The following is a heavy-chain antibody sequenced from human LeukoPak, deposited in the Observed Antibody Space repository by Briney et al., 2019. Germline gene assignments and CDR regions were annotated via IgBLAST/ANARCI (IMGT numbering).Heavy chain of an antibody. D-gene: IGHD5-24*01. CDR2: IYYSGTT. CDR1: GGSISAYY. V-gene: IGHV4-59*01. Sequence: SETLSLTCTVSGGSISAYYWSWIRQPPGKGLEWIGYIYYSGTTNYNPSLKSRVTISGDTSKNQFYLKLSSVTAADTAVYYCAREEMASGYYFDYWGQGTLVTVSS. CDR3: AREEMASGYYFDY. J-gene: IGHJ4*02.